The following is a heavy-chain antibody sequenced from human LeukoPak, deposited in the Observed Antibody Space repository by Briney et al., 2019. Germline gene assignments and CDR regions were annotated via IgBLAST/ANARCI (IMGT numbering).Heavy chain of an antibody. CDR3: ARVPSPRVRFLEWLLSY. Sequence: ASVKVSCKASGYTFTSYYMHWVRQAPGQGLEWRGIINPSGGSTSYAQKFQGRVTMTRDTSTSTVYMELSSLRSEDTAVYYCARVPSPRVRFLEWLLSYWGQGTLVTVSS. CDR1: GYTFTSYY. J-gene: IGHJ4*02. CDR2: INPSGGST. V-gene: IGHV1-46*01. D-gene: IGHD3-3*01.